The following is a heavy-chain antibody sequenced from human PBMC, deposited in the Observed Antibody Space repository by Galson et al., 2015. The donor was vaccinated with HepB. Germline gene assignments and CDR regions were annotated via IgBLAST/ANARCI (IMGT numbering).Heavy chain of an antibody. CDR1: GYTFTSYY. V-gene: IGHV1-46*03. CDR2: INPSGGST. D-gene: IGHD1-26*01. CDR3: ARDSTGAHDAFDI. Sequence: SVTVSCKASGYTFTSYYMHWVRQAPGQGLEWMGIINPSGGSTSYAQKFQGRVTMTRDTSTSTVYMELSSLRSEDTAVYYCARDSTGAHDAFDIWGQGTMVTVSS. J-gene: IGHJ3*02.